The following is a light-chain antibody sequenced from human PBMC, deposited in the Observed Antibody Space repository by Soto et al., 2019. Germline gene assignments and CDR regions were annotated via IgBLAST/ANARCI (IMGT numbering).Light chain of an antibody. Sequence: EIVLTQSPATLSLSPGERATLSCRASQSISSHLAWYQQKPGQAPRLLMYDVSNRATDIPARFSGSGSGTDFTLTISRLEPEDFAVYCCQQRPNGPLTFGGGTKVEIK. CDR3: QQRPNGPLT. V-gene: IGKV3-11*01. CDR2: DVS. CDR1: QSISSH. J-gene: IGKJ4*01.